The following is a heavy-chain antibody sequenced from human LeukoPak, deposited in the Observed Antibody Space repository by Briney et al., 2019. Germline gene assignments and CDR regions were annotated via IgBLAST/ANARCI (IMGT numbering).Heavy chain of an antibody. CDR1: GFTLSSYA. D-gene: IGHD3-9*01. J-gene: IGHJ6*02. Sequence: GGSLRLSCAASGFTLSSYAMRGVRQAPEKGPEWVSAISGSGGSTYYADSVKGRFNISRDNSKNTLYLQMNSLRAEDKAVYYCATRGGYYDILTGYYGMDVWGQGTTVTVSS. CDR3: ATRGGYYDILTGYYGMDV. V-gene: IGHV3-23*01. CDR2: ISGSGGST.